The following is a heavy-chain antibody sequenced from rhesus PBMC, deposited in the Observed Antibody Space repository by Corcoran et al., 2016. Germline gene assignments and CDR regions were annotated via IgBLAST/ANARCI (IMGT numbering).Heavy chain of an antibody. CDR3: ARRGSGWTRDY. V-gene: IGHV4-93*02. J-gene: IGHJ4*01. CDR2: IYGSGGST. CDR1: GGSISSSKW. D-gene: IGHD6-31*01. Sequence: QVQLQESGPAVVKPSETLSLTCAVSGGSISSSKWWSWIRLSPGKGLEWIGGIYGSGGSTEYNPSLKSRVTISRDTSKNQFSLKLSSVTAADSAVYYCARRGSGWTRDYWGQGVLVTVSS.